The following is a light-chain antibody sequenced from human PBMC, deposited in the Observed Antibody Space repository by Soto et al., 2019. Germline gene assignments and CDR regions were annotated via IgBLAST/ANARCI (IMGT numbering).Light chain of an antibody. V-gene: IGKV1-12*01. J-gene: IGKJ3*01. CDR2: TVS. CDR3: QQGKTFPFT. CDR1: HGVSGW. Sequence: IQMTQSPSSVSASVGDTVTLSCQTSHGVSGWLAWYQQKPGKAPTLLIYTVSNLQSGVPSRFSGRGSGTDFSLTITNLQPEDVATYFCQQGKTFPFTFGPGTKVEVK.